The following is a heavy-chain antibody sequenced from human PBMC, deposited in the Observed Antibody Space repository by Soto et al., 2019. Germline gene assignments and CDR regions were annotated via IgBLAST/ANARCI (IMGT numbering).Heavy chain of an antibody. CDR3: ARRYCSRADCYSDS. CDR1: GFTVFSFC. J-gene: IGHJ4*02. CDR2: IDPGDSSA. Sequence: GVSLKLSRHVSGFTVFSFCIVGVRQVPGKGLEWVGRIDPGDSSATYSPTFQGHVTISADRSTRSAYLQWRSLRASDTAIYFCARRYCSRADCYSDSWGQGSLVTVSS. V-gene: IGHV5-10-1*01. D-gene: IGHD2-2*01.